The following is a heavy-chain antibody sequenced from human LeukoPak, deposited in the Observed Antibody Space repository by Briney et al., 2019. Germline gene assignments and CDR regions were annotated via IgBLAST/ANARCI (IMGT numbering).Heavy chain of an antibody. CDR2: IYSSGST. CDR1: GGSFSGYY. Sequence: PSETLSLTCAVYGGSFSGYYWSWIRQPAGKGLEWIGRIYSSGSTYYNPSLKSRVTMSVDTSKNHFSLKVRSVTAADTAIYYCVKDAGRGFPPLWGQGILVTVSS. CDR3: VKDAGRGFPPL. D-gene: IGHD1-26*01. J-gene: IGHJ4*02. V-gene: IGHV4-4*07.